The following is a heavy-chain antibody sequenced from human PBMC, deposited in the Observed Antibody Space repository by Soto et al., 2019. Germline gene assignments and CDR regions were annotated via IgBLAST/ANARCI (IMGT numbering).Heavy chain of an antibody. CDR2: IHYSGST. V-gene: IGHV4-59*01. CDR1: GGSISPYY. Sequence: QVQLQESGPGLVKPSETLFLSCTVSGGSISPYYWSWIRQPPGKGLEWIGNIHYSGSTDYNPSLKSRVTISIDTSTNQFSLKMTSVTAADTAVYDCAKGGTSSLPFDYWGQGTLVTVSS. J-gene: IGHJ4*02. CDR3: AKGGTSSLPFDY. D-gene: IGHD2-2*01.